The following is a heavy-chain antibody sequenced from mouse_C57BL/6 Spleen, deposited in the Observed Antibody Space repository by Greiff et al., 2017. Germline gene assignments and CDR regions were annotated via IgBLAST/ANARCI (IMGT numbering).Heavy chain of an antibody. J-gene: IGHJ2*01. Sequence: VQLQQPGAELVMPGASVKLSCKASGYTFTSYWMHWVKQRPGQGLEWIGEIDPFDSYTNYNQKFKGKSTLTVDKSSSTAYMQLSSLTSEDSAVYYCARASDGYYGYWGQGTTLTVSS. CDR1: GYTFTSYW. CDR3: ARASDGYYGY. D-gene: IGHD2-3*01. CDR2: IDPFDSYT. V-gene: IGHV1-69*01.